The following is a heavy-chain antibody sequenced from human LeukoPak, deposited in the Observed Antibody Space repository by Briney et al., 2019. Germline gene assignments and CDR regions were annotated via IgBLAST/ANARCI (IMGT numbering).Heavy chain of an antibody. CDR3: ATPVSSSLYCMDY. Sequence: GGSLRLSCAASGVTFTTSWMHWVRKAPAKGLVWVSRISSDGRSANYADSVKGRFTISRDNAQNTVYPQMNSLRAEDTAVYYCATPVSSSLYCMDYWGQGTLVTVSS. D-gene: IGHD6-13*01. V-gene: IGHV3-74*01. CDR1: GVTFTTSW. CDR2: ISSDGRSA. J-gene: IGHJ4*02.